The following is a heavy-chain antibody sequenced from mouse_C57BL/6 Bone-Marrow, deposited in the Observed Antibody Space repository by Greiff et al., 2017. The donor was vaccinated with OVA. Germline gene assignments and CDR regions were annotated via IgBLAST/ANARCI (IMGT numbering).Heavy chain of an antibody. CDR3: AREGTTVVANWYFDV. CDR2: IYPGDGDT. Sequence: QVQLKQSGAELVKPGASVKISCKASGYAFSSYWMNWVKQRPGKGLEWIGQIYPGDGDTNYNGKFKGKATLTADKSSSTAYMQLSSLTSEDSAVYFCAREGTTVVANWYFDVWGTGTTVTVSS. D-gene: IGHD1-1*01. V-gene: IGHV1-80*01. J-gene: IGHJ1*03. CDR1: GYAFSSYW.